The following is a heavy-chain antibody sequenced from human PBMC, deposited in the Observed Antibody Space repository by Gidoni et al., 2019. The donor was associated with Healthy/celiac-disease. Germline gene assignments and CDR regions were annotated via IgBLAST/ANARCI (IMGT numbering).Heavy chain of an antibody. CDR2: IFSGGST. CDR3: ARCSSYAPGGYYFDY. Sequence: EVQLVESGGGLIQPGGSLRLSCAASGFTVSSKYMSWVRQAPGKGLEWVSVIFSGGSTYYADSVKGRFTISRDNSKNTLYLQMNSLRAEDTAVYYCARCSSYAPGGYYFDYWGQGTLVTVSS. V-gene: IGHV3-53*01. D-gene: IGHD3-10*01. CDR1: GFTVSSKY. J-gene: IGHJ4*02.